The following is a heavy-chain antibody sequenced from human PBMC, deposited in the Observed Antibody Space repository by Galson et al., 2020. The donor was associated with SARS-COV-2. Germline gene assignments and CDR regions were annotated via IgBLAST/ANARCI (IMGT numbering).Heavy chain of an antibody. CDR2: ISYDGSNK. CDR1: GFTFSSYA. Sequence: VGSLRLSCAASGFTFSSYAMHWVRQAPGKGLEWVAVISYDGSNKYYADSVKGRFTISRDNSKNTLYLQVNSLRAEDTAVYYCARSRSGSYDGFYYWGQGTLVTVSS. V-gene: IGHV3-30-3*01. CDR3: ARSRSGSYDGFYY. J-gene: IGHJ4*02. D-gene: IGHD1-26*01.